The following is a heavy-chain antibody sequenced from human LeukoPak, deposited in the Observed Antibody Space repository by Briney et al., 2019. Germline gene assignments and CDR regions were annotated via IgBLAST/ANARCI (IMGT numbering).Heavy chain of an antibody. CDR2: INHSGST. Sequence: PSETLSLTCAVYGGSFSGYYWSWIRQPPGKGLEWIGEINHSGSTNYNPSLKSRVTISVDTSKNQFSLKLSSVTAADTAVYYCARDLDDFGPPDYWGQGTLVTVSS. V-gene: IGHV4-34*01. CDR1: GGSFSGYY. D-gene: IGHD3-3*01. CDR3: ARDLDDFGPPDY. J-gene: IGHJ4*02.